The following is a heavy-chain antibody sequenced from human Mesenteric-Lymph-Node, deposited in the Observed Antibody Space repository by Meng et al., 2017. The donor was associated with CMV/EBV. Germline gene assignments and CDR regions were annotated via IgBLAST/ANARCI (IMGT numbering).Heavy chain of an antibody. Sequence: GGSLRLSCVASGFTFSNNWMSWVRQVPGKGLEWLANIKEDGSEEYYVDSVKGRFTISRDNAKNSLYLQMDSLRAEDTAVYYCARGGWSTPDYWGQGTLVTVSS. V-gene: IGHV3-7*01. CDR3: ARGGWSTPDY. D-gene: IGHD1-26*01. CDR1: GFTFSNNW. CDR2: IKEDGSEE. J-gene: IGHJ4*02.